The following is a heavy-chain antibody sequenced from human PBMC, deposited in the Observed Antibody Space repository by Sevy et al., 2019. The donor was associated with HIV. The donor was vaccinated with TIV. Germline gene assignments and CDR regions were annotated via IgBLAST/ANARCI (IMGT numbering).Heavy chain of an antibody. V-gene: IGHV3-30*02. CDR2: IRYDGSNK. Sequence: GGSLRLSCAASGFTFSSYGMHWVRQAPGKGLEWVAFIRYDGSNKYYADSVKGRFTISRDNSKNTRYLKMNSLRAEDTAVYYCAKEKGSTVKGGSYYYYYGMDVWGQGTTVTVSS. D-gene: IGHD4-17*01. CDR1: GFTFSSYG. CDR3: AKEKGSTVKGGSYYYYYGMDV. J-gene: IGHJ6*02.